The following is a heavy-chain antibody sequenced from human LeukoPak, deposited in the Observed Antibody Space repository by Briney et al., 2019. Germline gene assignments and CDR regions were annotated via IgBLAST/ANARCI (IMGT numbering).Heavy chain of an antibody. J-gene: IGHJ4*02. D-gene: IGHD3-10*01. CDR2: IHNSGTT. CDR3: ARRYYYNLGSFPFDF. V-gene: IGHV4-34*01. Sequence: SETLSLTYAVSGGPFSGYFWSWIRQSSGKGLEWIGEIHNSGTTNYNPPLNSRVTISEDTSKNQFYLNLSSVTAADTAVYYCARRYYYNLGSFPFDFWGQGTLVTVSS. CDR1: GGPFSGYF.